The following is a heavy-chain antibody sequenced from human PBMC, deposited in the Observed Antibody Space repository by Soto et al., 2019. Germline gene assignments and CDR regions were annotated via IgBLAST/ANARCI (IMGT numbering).Heavy chain of an antibody. D-gene: IGHD1-26*01. Sequence: QVQLQQSGPGLVKPSQTLSLTCAISGDSVSSNSAAWNWIRQSPSRGLEWLGRTYYRSKWYNDCAVSVKSRITVNPDTSKNQFCLPLNSVSPEDTAVYYCARDQGGSGDYVPTRVDYWGQGTLVTVSS. CDR2: TYYRSKWYN. J-gene: IGHJ4*02. CDR3: ARDQGGSGDYVPTRVDY. V-gene: IGHV6-1*01. CDR1: GDSVSSNSAA.